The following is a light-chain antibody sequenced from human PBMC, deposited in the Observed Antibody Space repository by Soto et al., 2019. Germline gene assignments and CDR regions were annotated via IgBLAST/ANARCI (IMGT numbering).Light chain of an antibody. CDR3: QQYKNWPPWP. Sequence: EIVMTQSPATLSVSPGERATLSCRASQSVSNNFAWYQQKPCLAPRLLIYGASTRATGIPARFNGSGSGTECTRTISRRQSEDCEVYYGQQYKNWPPWPVGQGTKVEIK. CDR1: QSVSNN. J-gene: IGKJ1*01. V-gene: IGKV3-15*01. CDR2: GAS.